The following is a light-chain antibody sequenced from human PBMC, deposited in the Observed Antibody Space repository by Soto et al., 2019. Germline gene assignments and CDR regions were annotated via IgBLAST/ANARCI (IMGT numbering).Light chain of an antibody. CDR1: SSDVGGYNY. CDR2: DVS. J-gene: IGLJ1*01. Sequence: SVLTQPPSASGSPGQSVTISCTGTSSDVGGYNYVSWYQHHPGKAPKLMIYDVSNRPSGVSNRFSGSKSGNTASLTISGLQAEDEADYYCSSYTGSSLYVFGTGTKVTVL. V-gene: IGLV2-14*03. CDR3: SSYTGSSLYV.